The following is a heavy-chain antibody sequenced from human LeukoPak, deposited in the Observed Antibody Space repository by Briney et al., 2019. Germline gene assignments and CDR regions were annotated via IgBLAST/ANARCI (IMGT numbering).Heavy chain of an antibody. CDR2: ISGSGGST. J-gene: IGHJ4*02. V-gene: IGHV3-23*01. D-gene: IGHD3-22*01. Sequence: GGSLRLSCAASGFTFSSYAMSWVRQAPGKGLEWVSAISGSGGSTYYADSVKGRFTISRDNSKNTLYLQMNSRRAEDTAVYYCAKDPNYYDSSGYHDYWGQGTLVTVSS. CDR1: GFTFSSYA. CDR3: AKDPNYYDSSGYHDY.